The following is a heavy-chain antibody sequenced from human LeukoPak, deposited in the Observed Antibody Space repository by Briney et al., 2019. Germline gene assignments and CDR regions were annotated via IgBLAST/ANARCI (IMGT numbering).Heavy chain of an antibody. Sequence: SETLSLTCTVSGGSISSSTYHWAWIRQPPGKGLEWMGSIYYTGTTYYNPSLKSRVTLSVDTSKNLFSLKVNSVTAADTAVYYCASDLKWGQGTLVIVSS. CDR1: GGSISSSTYH. CDR2: IYYTGTT. CDR3: ASDLK. J-gene: IGHJ4*02. V-gene: IGHV4-39*01.